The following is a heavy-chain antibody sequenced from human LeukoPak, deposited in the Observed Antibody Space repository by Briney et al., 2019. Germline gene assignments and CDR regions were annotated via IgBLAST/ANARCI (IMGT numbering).Heavy chain of an antibody. CDR3: ARDRLPSHQDDFDY. V-gene: IGHV3-74*01. J-gene: IGHJ4*02. CDR2: INSDGSST. CDR1: GFTFRSYW. Sequence: GGSLRLSCAASGFTFRSYWMHWVRQAPGKGLVWVSRINSDGSSTTYADSVKGRFTISRDNSKNTLYLQMNSLRPEDTAVYYCARDRLPSHQDDFDYWGQGTLVTVSS. D-gene: IGHD3-3*01.